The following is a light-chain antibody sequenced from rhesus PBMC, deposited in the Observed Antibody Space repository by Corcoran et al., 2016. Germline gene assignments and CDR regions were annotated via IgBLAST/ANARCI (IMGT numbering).Light chain of an antibody. Sequence: QAALTQPQSVSGSPGQSVTISCTGTSSDIGNYDYVSWYRQHPGTAPKLMIYGVDRRPSGVSNRFSGSKSGNTASLTISGLQAEDEDDDFCTSYAGSSNFIFGGGTRLTVL. CDR2: GVD. V-gene: IGLV2-32*02. CDR1: SSDIGNYDY. CDR3: TSYAGSSNFI. J-gene: IGLJ1*01.